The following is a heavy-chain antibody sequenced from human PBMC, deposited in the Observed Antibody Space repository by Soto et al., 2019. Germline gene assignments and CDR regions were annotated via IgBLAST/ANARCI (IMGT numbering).Heavy chain of an antibody. CDR2: IYSGGST. CDR1: GFTVSSNY. V-gene: IGHV3-53*02. CDR3: ARDLTTVTPSYYDMDV. D-gene: IGHD4-4*01. J-gene: IGHJ6*02. Sequence: EVQLVETGGGLIQPGGSLRLSCAASGFTVSSNYMSWVRQAPGKGLEWVSVIYSGGSTYNADSVTGRFTISRDNSKNTLHLQKNSLRAEDTAVYYCARDLTTVTPSYYDMDVWGQGTTVTVCS.